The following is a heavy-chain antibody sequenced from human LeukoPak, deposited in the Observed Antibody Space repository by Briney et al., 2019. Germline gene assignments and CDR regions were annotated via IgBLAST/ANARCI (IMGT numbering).Heavy chain of an antibody. J-gene: IGHJ6*02. V-gene: IGHV3-21*04. D-gene: IGHD3-10*01. CDR1: GFTFSSYS. Sequence: GGSLRLSCAASGFTFSSYSMNWVRQAPGKGLEWVSSISSSSYIYYADSVKGRFTISRDNAKNSLYLQMNSLRAEDTAVYYCATSGDSTSYYYYGMDVWGQGTTVTVPS. CDR3: ATSGDSTSYYYYGMDV. CDR2: ISSSSYI.